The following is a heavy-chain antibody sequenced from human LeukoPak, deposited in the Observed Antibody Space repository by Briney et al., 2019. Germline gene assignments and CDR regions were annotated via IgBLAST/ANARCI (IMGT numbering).Heavy chain of an antibody. CDR2: FSGSGGST. CDR1: GFTFSSYA. Sequence: GGSLRLSCAASGFTFSSYAMSWVRQAPGKGLECISGFSGSGGSTYYADSVKGRFTISRDNSENTLYLQMNSLRAEDTAVYYCAKATGYLLWGQGTLVIVSS. CDR3: AKATGYLL. V-gene: IGHV3-23*01. J-gene: IGHJ4*02. D-gene: IGHD1-14*01.